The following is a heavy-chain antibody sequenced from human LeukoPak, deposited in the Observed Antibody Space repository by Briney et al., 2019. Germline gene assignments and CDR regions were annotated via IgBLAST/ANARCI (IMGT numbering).Heavy chain of an antibody. D-gene: IGHD4-23*01. J-gene: IGHJ6*03. Sequence: ASVKVSCKASGYTFTGYYMHWVRQAPGQGLEWMGWINPNSGGTNYAQKFQGRVTMTRDTSISTAYMELSRLRSDDTAVYYCAKLPGSQGYYYYMDVWGKGTTVTVSS. CDR1: GYTFTGYY. CDR2: INPNSGGT. V-gene: IGHV1-2*02. CDR3: AKLPGSQGYYYYMDV.